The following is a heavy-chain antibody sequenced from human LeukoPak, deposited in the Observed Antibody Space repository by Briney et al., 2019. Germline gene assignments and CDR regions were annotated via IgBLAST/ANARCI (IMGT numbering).Heavy chain of an antibody. Sequence: PGGSLRLSCAASGFTFSSYSMNCVRQAPGKGLEGVSSISSSSSYIYYADSVKGRFTISRDNDKNSLYLQMNSLRDEDKAVYYCARLGIAVAGDDYWGQGTLVTVSS. J-gene: IGHJ4*02. CDR2: ISSSSSYI. V-gene: IGHV3-21*01. D-gene: IGHD6-19*01. CDR1: GFTFSSYS. CDR3: ARLGIAVAGDDY.